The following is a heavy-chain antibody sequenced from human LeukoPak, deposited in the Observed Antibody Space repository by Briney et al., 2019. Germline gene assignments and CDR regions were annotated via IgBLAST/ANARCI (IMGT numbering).Heavy chain of an antibody. CDR2: IYYSGST. J-gene: IGHJ6*03. CDR1: GGSISSYY. D-gene: IGHD6-6*01. Sequence: SETLSLTCTVSGGSISSYYWSWIRQPPGKGLEWIGYIYYSGSTNYNASLKSRVTISVDTSKNQFSLKLSSVTAADTAVYYCARELVNFKGYYYMDVWGKGTTVTVSS. V-gene: IGHV4-59*01. CDR3: ARELVNFKGYYYMDV.